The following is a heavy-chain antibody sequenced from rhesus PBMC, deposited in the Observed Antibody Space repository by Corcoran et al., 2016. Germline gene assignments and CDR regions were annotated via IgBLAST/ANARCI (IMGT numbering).Heavy chain of an antibody. CDR2: INGNSGST. CDR1: GGSFSSYW. J-gene: IGHJ4*01. Sequence: QVQLQESGPGLVKPSETLSLTCAVSGGSFSSYWWSWIRQPPGMGLEWIGEINGNSGSTNYNPSLKSRVTISKDASKNQFSLKLSSVTAADTAVYYCARCDSNRFDYWGQGVLVTVSS. V-gene: IGHV4-80*01. CDR3: ARCDSNRFDY. D-gene: IGHD4-23*01.